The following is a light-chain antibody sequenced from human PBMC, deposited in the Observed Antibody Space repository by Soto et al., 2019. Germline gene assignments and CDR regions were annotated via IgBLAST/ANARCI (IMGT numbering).Light chain of an antibody. CDR1: QSVSIDY. J-gene: IGKJ2*01. V-gene: IGKV3-20*01. CDR2: GAF. CDR3: QQYGGSPYT. Sequence: EIVLTQSPGTLSLSPGERATLSCRASQSVSIDYLAWYQQKPGQAPSLLIYGAFHRPTGIANRFRGIGSGTDLTLTISRREPEDFAVYYCQQYGGSPYTFGQGTKLDIK.